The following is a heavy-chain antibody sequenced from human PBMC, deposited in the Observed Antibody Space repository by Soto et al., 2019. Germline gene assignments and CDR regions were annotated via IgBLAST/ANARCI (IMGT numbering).Heavy chain of an antibody. Sequence: EVQLLESGGGLAQPGGSLRLSCEASGFTFKNYAMSWVRQAPGKGLEWISIISGIGGSSFYADSVKGRFTISRDNSKNTLFLHMNSLRVDDTAVFFCAKDTQAHAVAAAILRQHTYYGMDVGGQGTAVTVSS. CDR1: GFTFKNYA. D-gene: IGHD2-2*01. CDR3: AKDTQAHAVAAAILRQHTYYGMDV. CDR2: ISGIGGSS. J-gene: IGHJ6*01. V-gene: IGHV3-23*01.